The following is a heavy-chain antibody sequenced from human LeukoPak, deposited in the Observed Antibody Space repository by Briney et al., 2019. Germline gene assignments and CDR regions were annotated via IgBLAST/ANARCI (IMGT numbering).Heavy chain of an antibody. CDR1: GFPFNTYV. V-gene: IGHV3-23*01. CDR3: ARHSSGWYGAIDY. CDR2: INGGGSNT. J-gene: IGHJ4*02. Sequence: PGGSLRLSCAASGFPFNTYVMSWVRQAPGKGLEWVSAINGGGSNTYYADSVKGRFTISRDNSKNMVYLQMNSLRAEDTAVYYCARHSSGWYGAIDYWGQGTLVTVSS. D-gene: IGHD6-19*01.